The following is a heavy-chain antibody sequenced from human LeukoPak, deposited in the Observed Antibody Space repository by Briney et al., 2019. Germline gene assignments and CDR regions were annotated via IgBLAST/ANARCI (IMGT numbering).Heavy chain of an antibody. Sequence: SETLSLTCTVSGGSISSSSYYWSWIRQPPGKGLEWIGSMYSSGSTYYNPSLKSRVTISVDTSKNQFSLKLSSVTAADKAVYYCARSCRILDIVATIRARLGGNGFDIWGQGTMVTVSS. CDR3: ARSCRILDIVATIRARLGGNGFDI. CDR1: GGSISSSSYY. V-gene: IGHV4-39*07. J-gene: IGHJ3*02. CDR2: MYSSGST. D-gene: IGHD5-12*01.